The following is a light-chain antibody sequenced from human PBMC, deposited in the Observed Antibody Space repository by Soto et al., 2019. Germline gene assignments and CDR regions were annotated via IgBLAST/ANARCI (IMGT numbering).Light chain of an antibody. J-gene: IGLJ2*01. CDR1: SSDVGGYNY. V-gene: IGLV2-11*01. Sequence: QSALTQPRSVSGSPGQSITISCTGSSSDVGGYNYVSWYQQHPDKSPKLIIFGLSERPSGVPHRFSGSKSGNTASLTISGLQAEDEAFYYCCSFAGGSTDVFGGGTKLTVL. CDR3: CSFAGGSTDV. CDR2: GLS.